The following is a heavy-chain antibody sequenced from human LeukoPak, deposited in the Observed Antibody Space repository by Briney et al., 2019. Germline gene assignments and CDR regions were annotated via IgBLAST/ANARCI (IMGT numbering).Heavy chain of an antibody. V-gene: IGHV4-34*01. CDR2: INHSGST. D-gene: IGHD5-18*01. CDR1: GGSFSGYY. CDR3: ARRGYSYGCRDCGYYFDY. J-gene: IGHJ4*02. Sequence: SETLSLTCAVYGGSFSGYYWSWIRQPPGKGLEWIGEINHSGSTNYNPSLKSRVTISVDTSKNQFSLKLSSMTAADTAVYYCARRGYSYGCRDCGYYFDYWGQGTLVTVSS.